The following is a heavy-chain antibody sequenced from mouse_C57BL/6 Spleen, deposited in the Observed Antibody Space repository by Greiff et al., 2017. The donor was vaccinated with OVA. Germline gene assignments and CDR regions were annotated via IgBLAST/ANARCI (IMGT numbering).Heavy chain of an antibody. CDR3: ARGGGNHAMDY. J-gene: IGHJ4*01. Sequence: EVMLVESGGGLVKPGGSLKLSCAASGFTFSDYGMHWVRQAPEQGLEWVAYISSGSSTIYYADTVKGRFTIARDNAKNTLFLQMTSLRAEDTAMYYCARGGGNHAMDYWGQGTSVTVAS. CDR2: ISSGSSTI. D-gene: IGHD2-1*01. CDR1: GFTFSDYG. V-gene: IGHV5-17*01.